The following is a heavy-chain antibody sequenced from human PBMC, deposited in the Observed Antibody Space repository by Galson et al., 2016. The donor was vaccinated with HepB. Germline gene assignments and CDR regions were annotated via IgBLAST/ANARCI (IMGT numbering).Heavy chain of an antibody. CDR3: GKHGGFDY. V-gene: IGHV3-23*01. CDR2: ITRSGDAN. D-gene: IGHD3-16*01. Sequence: SLRLSCAASGFSFSNSGMSWVRQAPGRGLEWVSGITRSGDANHYADFVKGRFTISRDNSKNTLYLYMNNLTAGDKAIYYCGKHGGFDYWGQGALVTVSS. CDR1: GFSFSNSG. J-gene: IGHJ4*02.